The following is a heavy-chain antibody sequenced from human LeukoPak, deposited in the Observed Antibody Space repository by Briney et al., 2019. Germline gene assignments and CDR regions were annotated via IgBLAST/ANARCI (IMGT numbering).Heavy chain of an antibody. CDR2: IYSGGST. CDR3: VRELGEAGS. D-gene: IGHD3-16*01. CDR1: GFTVSTNY. Sequence: GGSLRLSCAASGFTVSTNYMTWVRQAPGKGLEWVSVIYSGGSTYYADSVKGRFTISRHNSKNTLYLERNSLRPEDTAVYYCVRELGEAGSWGQGTLVTVSS. J-gene: IGHJ5*02. V-gene: IGHV3-53*04.